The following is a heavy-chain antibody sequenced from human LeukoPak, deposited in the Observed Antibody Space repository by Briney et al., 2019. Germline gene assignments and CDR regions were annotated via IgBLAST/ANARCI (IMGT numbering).Heavy chain of an antibody. D-gene: IGHD1-26*01. CDR1: GFTFSSYA. J-gene: IGHJ3*02. Sequence: GGSLRLSCAASGFTFSSYAMHWVRQAPGKGLEWVAVISYDGSNKYYADSVKGRFTISRDNSKNTLYLQMNSLRAEDTAVYYCARVGGSWVDASDIWGQGTMVTVSS. V-gene: IGHV3-30-3*01. CDR2: ISYDGSNK. CDR3: ARVGGSWVDASDI.